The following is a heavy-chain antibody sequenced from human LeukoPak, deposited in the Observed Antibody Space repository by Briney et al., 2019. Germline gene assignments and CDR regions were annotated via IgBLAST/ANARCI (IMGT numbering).Heavy chain of an antibody. Sequence: SETLSLTCTVSGGSIHSYWSWIRQPAGKGLEWIGRISGSGTITYNPALQSRLTISIDTSKNRFSLKLMSVTAADTAVYYCARDVGATGRLDYWGQGTLVTVSS. CDR3: ARDVGATGRLDY. CDR2: ISGSGTI. V-gene: IGHV4-4*07. D-gene: IGHD1-26*01. J-gene: IGHJ4*02. CDR1: GGSIHSY.